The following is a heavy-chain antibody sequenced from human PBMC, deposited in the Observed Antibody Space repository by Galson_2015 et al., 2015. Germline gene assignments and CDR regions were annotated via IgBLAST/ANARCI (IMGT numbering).Heavy chain of an antibody. CDR2: MNPNSGIT. CDR1: GYTFTSYD. CDR3: ARSYLAYCTGGVCGLVDY. Sequence: SVKVSCKASGYTFTSYDINWVRQATGQGLEWMGWMNPNSGITGYAQKFQSRVTMTRNTSISTAYMELSSLRSEDTAVYYCARSYLAYCTGGVCGLVDYWGQGTLVTVSS. J-gene: IGHJ4*02. D-gene: IGHD2-8*02. V-gene: IGHV1-8*01.